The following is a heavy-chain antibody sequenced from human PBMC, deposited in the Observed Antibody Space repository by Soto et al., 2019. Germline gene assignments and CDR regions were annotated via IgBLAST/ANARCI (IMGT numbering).Heavy chain of an antibody. J-gene: IGHJ4*02. CDR2: IYYSGST. CDR1: GGSISSGGYY. Sequence: QVQLQESGPGLVKPSQTLSLTCTVSGGSISSGGYYWSWIRQHPGKGLEWIGYIYYSGSTYYNPSLKSRVTIHVDTSKNQFSLKLSSVTAADTAVYYCASTRSTMVRGVIITYYFDYWGQGTLVTVSS. D-gene: IGHD3-10*01. V-gene: IGHV4-31*03. CDR3: ASTRSTMVRGVIITYYFDY.